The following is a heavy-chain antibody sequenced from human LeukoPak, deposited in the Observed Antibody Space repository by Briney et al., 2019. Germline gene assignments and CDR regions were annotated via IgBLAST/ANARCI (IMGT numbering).Heavy chain of an antibody. CDR3: ARPSLYGDYGPWCFDL. D-gene: IGHD4-17*01. V-gene: IGHV3-30*03. CDR1: GFTFSSYG. J-gene: IGHJ2*01. CDR2: VSNVGNNK. Sequence: GGSLRLSCAASGFTFSSYGMHWVRQAPGKGLEWVAVVSNVGNNKYYADSVKGRFTISRDNSKNTLYLQMSSLRAEDTAVYYCARPSLYGDYGPWCFDLWGRGTLVTVSS.